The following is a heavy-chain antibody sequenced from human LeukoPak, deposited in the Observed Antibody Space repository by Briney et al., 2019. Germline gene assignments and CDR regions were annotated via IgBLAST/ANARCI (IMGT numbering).Heavy chain of an antibody. CDR2: ISSSSSYI. V-gene: IGHV3-21*05. CDR1: GFTFCSYE. Sequence: PGGSLRLSCAASGFTFCSYEMNWVRPAPGKGLEWVSYISSSSSYIYYADSVKGRFTISRDNAKNSLYLQMNSLRAEDTAVYYCARGNSSSWYELGYWGQGTLVTVSS. CDR3: ARGNSSSWYELGY. D-gene: IGHD6-13*01. J-gene: IGHJ4*02.